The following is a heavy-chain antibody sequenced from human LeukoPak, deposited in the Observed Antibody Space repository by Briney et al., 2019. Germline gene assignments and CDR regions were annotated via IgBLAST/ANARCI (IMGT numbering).Heavy chain of an antibody. D-gene: IGHD6-6*01. CDR3: ARDFGGSSSSPFDY. Sequence: SETLSLTCTVSGGSISSSGYYWGWIRQPPGKGLEWIGTIYYSGSTYYNPSLKSRLTISVDASKNQFSLKLSSVTATDTAVYYCARDFGGSSSSPFDYWGQGTLVTVSS. CDR1: GGSISSSGYY. V-gene: IGHV4-39*07. CDR2: IYYSGST. J-gene: IGHJ4*02.